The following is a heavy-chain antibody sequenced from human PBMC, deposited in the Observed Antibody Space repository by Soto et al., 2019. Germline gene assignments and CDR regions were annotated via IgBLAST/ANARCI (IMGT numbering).Heavy chain of an antibody. CDR2: IGTAGDT. D-gene: IGHD3-10*01. CDR1: GFTFNTYD. Sequence: EVQLVESGGGLVQPGGSLRLSCATSGFTFNTYDMHWVRQATGKGLEWVSLIGTAGDTYYPDSVKGRFTISRDNAKNSLYLQMNSLRAGDTAVYYCARDGGYYGLDVWGQGTTVTVSS. V-gene: IGHV3-13*01. J-gene: IGHJ6*02. CDR3: ARDGGYYGLDV.